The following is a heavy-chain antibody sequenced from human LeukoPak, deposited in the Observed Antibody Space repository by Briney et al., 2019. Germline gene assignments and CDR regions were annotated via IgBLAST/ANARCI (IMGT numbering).Heavy chain of an antibody. J-gene: IGHJ6*02. D-gene: IGHD4-17*01. CDR3: ARDRTVTNPHVYDYYGMDV. V-gene: IGHV3-74*01. CDR1: GFTFSNYW. Sequence: GGSLRLSCVASGFTFSNYWMLWVRQAPGKGLMWVSLISTDGKSTRYAESVKGRFTISRDNSKNTLYLQMNSLRAEDTAVYYCARDRTVTNPHVYDYYGMDVWGQGTTVTVSS. CDR2: ISTDGKST.